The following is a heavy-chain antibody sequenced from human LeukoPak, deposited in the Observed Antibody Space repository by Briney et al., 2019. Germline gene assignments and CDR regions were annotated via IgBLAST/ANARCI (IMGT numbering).Heavy chain of an antibody. Sequence: ASVKVSCKASGYTFTSYGISWVRQAPGQGLEWMGWISAYNGNTNYAQKLQGRVTMTTDTSTSTAYMELRSLRSDDTAVYYCARAGPRSTTVTTSAFDIWGQGTMVTVSS. D-gene: IGHD4-17*01. CDR1: GYTFTSYG. V-gene: IGHV1-18*01. J-gene: IGHJ3*02. CDR3: ARAGPRSTTVTTSAFDI. CDR2: ISAYNGNT.